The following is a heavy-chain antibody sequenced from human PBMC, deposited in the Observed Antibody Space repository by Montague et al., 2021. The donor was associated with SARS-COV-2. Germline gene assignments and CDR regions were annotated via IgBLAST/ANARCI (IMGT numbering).Heavy chain of an antibody. J-gene: IGHJ3*02. CDR3: AKQALTRYCTSTTCFGAAFDI. CDR2: IYYSGST. CDR1: GVPISSYY. D-gene: IGHD2-2*01. Sequence: SETLSLTCTVSGVPISSYYWTWIRQPPGKGLEWIGFIYYSGSTNYNPSLKSRVTISVDTSKNQFSLKLSSVTAADTAVYYCAKQALTRYCTSTTCFGAAFDIGGQGTMVTVSS. V-gene: IGHV4-59*08.